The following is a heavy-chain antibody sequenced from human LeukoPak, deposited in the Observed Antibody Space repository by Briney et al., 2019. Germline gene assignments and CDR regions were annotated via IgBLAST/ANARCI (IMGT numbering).Heavy chain of an antibody. CDR2: ISSSGSTI. V-gene: IGHV3-11*04. J-gene: IGHJ3*02. Sequence: PGGSLRLSCAASGFTFGTYDMSWIRQAPGKGLEWVSYISSSGSTIYYADSVKGRFTISRDNAKNSLYLQMNSLRAEDTAVYYCARSVPYYYDRLGAFDIWGQGTMVTVSS. CDR3: ARSVPYYYDRLGAFDI. CDR1: GFTFGTYD. D-gene: IGHD3-22*01.